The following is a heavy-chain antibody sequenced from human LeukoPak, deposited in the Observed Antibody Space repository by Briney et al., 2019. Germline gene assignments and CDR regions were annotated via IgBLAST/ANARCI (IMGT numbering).Heavy chain of an antibody. CDR3: ARSAYSSSWYYFDY. D-gene: IGHD6-6*01. CDR1: GFTFSSYS. J-gene: IGHJ4*02. V-gene: IGHV3-48*04. Sequence: GGSLRLSCAASGFTFSSYSMNWVRQAPGKGLEWVSYISSSSSTIYYADSVRGRFTISRDNAKNSLYLQMNSLRAEDTAVYYCARSAYSSSWYYFDYWGQGTLVTVSS. CDR2: ISSSSSTI.